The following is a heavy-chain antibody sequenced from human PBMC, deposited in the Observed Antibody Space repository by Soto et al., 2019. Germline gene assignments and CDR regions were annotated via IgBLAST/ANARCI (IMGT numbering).Heavy chain of an antibody. Sequence: QVQLQESGPGLVKPSQTLSLTCTVSGVSISSDDYYWTWIRQPPGEGLEWIGNIYYIGRTHYNPSLMSRVTISMDTSKNQFFLKLSSVTVADTAVYYCARDRSNSPDYFDDWGQGTLVIVSS. D-gene: IGHD4-4*01. V-gene: IGHV4-30-4*01. CDR2: IYYIGRT. CDR3: ARDRSNSPDYFDD. J-gene: IGHJ4*02. CDR1: GVSISSDDYY.